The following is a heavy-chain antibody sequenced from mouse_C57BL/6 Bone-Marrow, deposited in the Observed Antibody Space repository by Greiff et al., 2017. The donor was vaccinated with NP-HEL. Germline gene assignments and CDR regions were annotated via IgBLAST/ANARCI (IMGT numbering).Heavy chain of an antibody. Sequence: VHVKQSGAELVRPGASVKLSCTASGFNIKDDYMHWVKQRPEQGLEWIGWIDPENGDTEYASKFQGKATITADTSSNTAYLQLSSLTSEDTAVYYCTCLCRRGFYAMDYWGQGTSVTVSS. CDR2: IDPENGDT. V-gene: IGHV14-4*01. D-gene: IGHD2-3*01. CDR1: GFNIKDDY. J-gene: IGHJ4*01. CDR3: TCLCRRGFYAMDY.